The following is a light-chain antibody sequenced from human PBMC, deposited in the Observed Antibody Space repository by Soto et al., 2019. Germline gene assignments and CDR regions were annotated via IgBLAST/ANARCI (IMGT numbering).Light chain of an antibody. CDR3: GTWDSSLSGV. CDR1: SSNIGNNY. Sequence: QAVLTQPPSVSAAPGQTVTISCSGSSSNIGNNYVSWYQQLPGTAPKLLIYENNKRPSGIPDRFSGSKSGTSATLGITGLQTGDEADYYCGTWDSSLSGVFGGGTKVTVL. CDR2: ENN. V-gene: IGLV1-51*02. J-gene: IGLJ2*01.